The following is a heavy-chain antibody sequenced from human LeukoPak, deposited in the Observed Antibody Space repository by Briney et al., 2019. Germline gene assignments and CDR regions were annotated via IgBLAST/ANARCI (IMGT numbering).Heavy chain of an antibody. CDR1: GFTFSSYA. CDR3: AREATMVRGVTYYYYYGMDV. Sequence: TGGSLRLSCAASGFTFSSYAMHWVRQAPGKGLEWVAVISYDGSNKYYADSVKGRFTISRGNSKNTLYLQMNSLRAEDTAVYYCAREATMVRGVTYYYYYGMDVWGQGTTVTVSS. V-gene: IGHV3-30-3*01. J-gene: IGHJ6*02. CDR2: ISYDGSNK. D-gene: IGHD3-10*01.